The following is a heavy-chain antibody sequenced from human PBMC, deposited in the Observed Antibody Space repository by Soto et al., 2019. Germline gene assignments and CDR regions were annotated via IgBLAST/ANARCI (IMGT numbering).Heavy chain of an antibody. CDR3: ARVDIASSPAWFDP. J-gene: IGHJ5*02. CDR2: ISAYNGNT. Sequence: GASVKVSCKASGYTFTSYGISWVRQAPGQGLEWMGWISAYNGNTNYAQKLQGRVTMTTDTSTSTAYMELRSLRSDDTAVYYCARVDIASSPAWFDPWGQGTLVTVSS. V-gene: IGHV1-18*01. D-gene: IGHD2-15*01. CDR1: GYTFTSYG.